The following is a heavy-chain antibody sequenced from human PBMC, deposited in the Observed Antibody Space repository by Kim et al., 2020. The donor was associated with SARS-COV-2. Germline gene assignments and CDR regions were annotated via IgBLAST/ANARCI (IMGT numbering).Heavy chain of an antibody. J-gene: IGHJ5*02. V-gene: IGHV4-34*01. CDR3: ARGRGAADP. D-gene: IGHD3-16*01. Sequence: SGYTNYNPSLKSRLTISLDTSKTQFSRRLTSVSAADTAVYFCARGRGAADPWGQGILVTVSS. CDR2: SGYT.